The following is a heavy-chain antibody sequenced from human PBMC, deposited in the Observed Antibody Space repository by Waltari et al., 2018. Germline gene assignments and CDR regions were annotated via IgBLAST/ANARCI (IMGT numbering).Heavy chain of an antibody. CDR2: ISWNSGSI. CDR3: AKGIAAAGDYFDY. CDR1: GFTFDDYA. J-gene: IGHJ4*02. Sequence: EVQLVESGGGLVQPGRSLRLSCAASGFTFDDYAMHWVRQAPGKGLEWVSGISWNSGSIGYADSVKGRFTISRDNAKNSLYLQMNSLRAEDTALYYCAKGIAAAGDYFDYWGQGTLVTVSS. V-gene: IGHV3-9*01. D-gene: IGHD6-13*01.